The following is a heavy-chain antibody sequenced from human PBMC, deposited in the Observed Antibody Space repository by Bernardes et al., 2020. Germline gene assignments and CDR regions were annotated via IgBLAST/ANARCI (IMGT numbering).Heavy chain of an antibody. Sequence: SETLSLTCAVYGLSFSGYYLSWIRQPPGKGLEWIWEINHSGSTNYNPSPKSRVTISVDTSKNQFSLKLSSVTAADTAVYYCARGPSRVRGVITLPYDYWGQGTLVTVSS. CDR2: INHSGST. D-gene: IGHD3-10*01. J-gene: IGHJ4*02. V-gene: IGHV4-34*01. CDR3: ARGPSRVRGVITLPYDY. CDR1: GLSFSGYY.